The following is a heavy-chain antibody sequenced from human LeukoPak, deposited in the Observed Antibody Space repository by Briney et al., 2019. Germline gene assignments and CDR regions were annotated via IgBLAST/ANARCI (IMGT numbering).Heavy chain of an antibody. CDR3: ARDRSYYTGGMDV. V-gene: IGHV4-59*01. CDR2: IYYSGST. CDR1: GGSISSYY. J-gene: IGHJ6*02. Sequence: PSETLSLTCTVSGGSISSYYWSWIRQPPGKGLEWIGYIYYSGSTNYNPSLKSRVTISVDTSKNQFSLNLSSVTAADTAVYYCARDRSYYTGGMDVWGQGTTVTVSS. D-gene: IGHD3-10*01.